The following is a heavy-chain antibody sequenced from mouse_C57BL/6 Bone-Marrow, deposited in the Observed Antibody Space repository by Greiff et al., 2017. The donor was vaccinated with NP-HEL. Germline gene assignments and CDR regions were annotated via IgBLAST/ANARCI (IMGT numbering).Heavy chain of an antibody. CDR3: ARGGTYSNGGDY. D-gene: IGHD2-5*01. CDR2: INPNYGTT. J-gene: IGHJ2*01. CDR1: GYSFTDYN. Sequence: VQLKESGPELVKPGASVKISCKASGYSFTDYNMNWVKQSHGKSLEWIGVINPNYGTTSYNQKFKGKATLTVDQSSSTAYMQLNNLTSEDSAVYYGARGGTYSNGGDYWGQGTTLTVSS. V-gene: IGHV1-39*01.